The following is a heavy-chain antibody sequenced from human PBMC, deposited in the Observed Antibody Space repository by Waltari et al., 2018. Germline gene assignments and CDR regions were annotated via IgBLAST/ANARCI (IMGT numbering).Heavy chain of an antibody. CDR1: GGSFSGYY. D-gene: IGHD3-3*01. CDR2: INHSGST. J-gene: IGHJ4*02. Sequence: QVQLQQWGAGLLKPSETLSLTCAVYGGSFSGYYWSWIRPPPGKGLEWIGEINHSGSTNYNPSLKSRVTISVDTSKNQFSLKLSSVTAADTAVYYCARHLPWSPRQFWFDYWGQGTLVTVSS. CDR3: ARHLPWSPRQFWFDY. V-gene: IGHV4-34*01.